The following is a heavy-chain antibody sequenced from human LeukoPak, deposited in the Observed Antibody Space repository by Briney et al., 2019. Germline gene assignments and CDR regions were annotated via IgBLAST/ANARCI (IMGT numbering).Heavy chain of an antibody. V-gene: IGHV4-59*01. CDR1: GGSISSYY. Sequence: PSETLSLTCTVSGGSISSYYWSWIRQPPGKGLDWIGYIYNSGSTNYNPSLKSRVTISVDTSKNQFSLKLSSVTAADTAVYYCARGFRFLGDFLTGYSFQLDYWARGPLVPVPS. CDR3: ARGFRFLGDFLTGYSFQLDY. J-gene: IGHJ4*02. D-gene: IGHD3-9*01. CDR2: IYNSGST.